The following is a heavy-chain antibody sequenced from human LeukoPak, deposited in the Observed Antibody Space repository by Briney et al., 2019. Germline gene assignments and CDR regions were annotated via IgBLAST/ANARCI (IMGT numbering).Heavy chain of an antibody. V-gene: IGHV3-66*01. CDR1: GFIVSSNY. J-gene: IGHJ4*02. CDR2: IYSGGNT. Sequence: GGSLRLSCAASGFIVSSNYMSWVRQAPGKGLEWISVIYSGGNTHYADSVKGRFTISRDNSKNTLYLQMNSLRAEDTAVYYCARDSRRGYDSSGYNFDYWGQGTLVTVSS. D-gene: IGHD3-22*01. CDR3: ARDSRRGYDSSGYNFDY.